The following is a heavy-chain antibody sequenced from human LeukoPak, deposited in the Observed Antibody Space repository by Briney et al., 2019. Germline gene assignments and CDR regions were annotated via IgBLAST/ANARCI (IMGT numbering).Heavy chain of an antibody. CDR1: GGSISSSSYY. Sequence: SETLSLTCTVSGGSISSSSYYWGWIRQPPGKGLEWIGSIYYSGSTYYNPSLKSRVTISVDTSKNQFSLKLSSVTAADTAVYYCARDRYSSGWWIHDAFDIWGQGTMVTVSS. J-gene: IGHJ3*02. V-gene: IGHV4-39*07. CDR2: IYYSGST. CDR3: ARDRYSSGWWIHDAFDI. D-gene: IGHD6-19*01.